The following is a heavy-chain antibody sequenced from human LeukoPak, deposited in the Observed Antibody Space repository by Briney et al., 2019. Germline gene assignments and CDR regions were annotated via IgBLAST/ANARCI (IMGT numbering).Heavy chain of an antibody. CDR1: GFTFSSNA. V-gene: IGHV3-23*01. CDR3: AKAFRKYCSSTSCPYYFDY. J-gene: IGHJ4*02. CDR2: ISGSGGST. Sequence: GGSLRLSRAASGFTFSSNAMSWVRQDPGKGMEWVSAISGSGGSTYDADSVKGRFTISRDNSKNTLYLQMNSLRAEDTAVYYCAKAFRKYCSSTSCPYYFDYWGQGTLVTVSS. D-gene: IGHD2-2*01.